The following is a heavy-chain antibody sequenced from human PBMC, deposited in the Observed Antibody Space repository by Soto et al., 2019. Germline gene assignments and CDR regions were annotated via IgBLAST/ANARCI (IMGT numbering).Heavy chain of an antibody. CDR2: ISTSSRAI. J-gene: IGHJ6*03. D-gene: IGHD2-15*01. V-gene: IGHV3-48*02. CDR3: ARDRGYCNGGSCYYMDV. Sequence: EVQLVESGGGLVQPGGSLRLSCAASGFTFSSYDMNWVRQAPGKGLEWISYISTSSRAIHYADSMKGRFTISRDNVKNSLYLQMNSLRDEDTAVYYCARDRGYCNGGSCYYMDVWGKGTTGTVSS. CDR1: GFTFSSYD.